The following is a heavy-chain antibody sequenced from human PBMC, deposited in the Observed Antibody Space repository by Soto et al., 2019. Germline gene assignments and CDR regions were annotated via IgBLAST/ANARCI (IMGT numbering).Heavy chain of an antibody. CDR3: ARVRLRVLQPSRARDFDY. J-gene: IGHJ4*02. CDR2: IYYSGST. CDR1: GGSISSSSYY. V-gene: IGHV4-39*01. D-gene: IGHD3-3*01. Sequence: SETLSLTCTVSGGSISSSSYYWGWMRQPPGKGLEWCGSIYYSGSTYYNPSLKSRATISVDTSKNQFSLKLSSVTAADTAVHYCARVRLRVLQPSRARDFDYWGQGTLVTVSS.